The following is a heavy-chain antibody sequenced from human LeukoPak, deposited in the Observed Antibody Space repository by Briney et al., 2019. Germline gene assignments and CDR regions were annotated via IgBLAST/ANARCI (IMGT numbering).Heavy chain of an antibody. CDR2: INPNSGGT. J-gene: IGHJ4*02. CDR1: GYTFTGYY. CDR3: ARGGVGAHLSNY. Sequence: EASVKVSCKASGYTFTGYYMHWVRQAPGQVLEWMGWINPNSGGTNYAQKFQGRVTMTRETSISTAYMELSRLRSDDTAVYYCARGGVGAHLSNYWGQGTLVTVSS. D-gene: IGHD1-26*01. V-gene: IGHV1-2*02.